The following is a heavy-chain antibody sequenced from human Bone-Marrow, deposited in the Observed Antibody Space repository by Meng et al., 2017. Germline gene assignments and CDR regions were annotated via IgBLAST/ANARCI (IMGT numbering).Heavy chain of an antibody. CDR2: ISAYNGNT. Sequence: ASVKVSCKASGYTFTSYGISWVRQAPGQGLEWMGWISAYNGNTNYAQKLQGRVTMTTDTSTSTAYMELRSLRSDDTAVYYCARASFHYYDSGSSIDYWGQGTLVTVSS. CDR1: GYTFTSYG. D-gene: IGHD3-10*01. CDR3: ARASFHYYDSGSSIDY. V-gene: IGHV1-18*01. J-gene: IGHJ4*02.